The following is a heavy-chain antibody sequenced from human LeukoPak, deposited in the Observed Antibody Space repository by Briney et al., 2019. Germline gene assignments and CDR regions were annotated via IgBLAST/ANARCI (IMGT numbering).Heavy chain of an antibody. CDR3: ARGRSAAAEIKDNWFDP. CDR2: ISVYNGNT. J-gene: IGHJ5*02. Sequence: ASVKVSCEASGYTFTSYGISWVRQAPGQGLEWMGWISVYNGNTNYAQKLQGRVTMTTDTSTSTAYMELRSLRSDDTAVYYCARGRSAAAEIKDNWFDPWGQGTLVTVSS. CDR1: GYTFTSYG. D-gene: IGHD6-13*01. V-gene: IGHV1-18*01.